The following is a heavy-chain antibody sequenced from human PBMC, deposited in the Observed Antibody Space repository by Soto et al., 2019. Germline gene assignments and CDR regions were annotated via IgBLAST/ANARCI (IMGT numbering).Heavy chain of an antibody. V-gene: IGHV1-18*01. D-gene: IGHD1-1*01. Sequence: ASVKVSCKASGYTFTSYGISWVRQAPGQGLEWMGWISAYNGNTNYAQKLQGRVTMTTDTSTSTAYMELRSLRSDDTAVYYCAKGRLQLARHWFDPWGQGTLVTVSS. J-gene: IGHJ5*02. CDR3: AKGRLQLARHWFDP. CDR2: ISAYNGNT. CDR1: GYTFTSYG.